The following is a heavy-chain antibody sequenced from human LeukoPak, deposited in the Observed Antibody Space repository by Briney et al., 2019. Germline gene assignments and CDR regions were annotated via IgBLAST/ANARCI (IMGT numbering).Heavy chain of an antibody. D-gene: IGHD6-19*01. J-gene: IGHJ4*02. CDR3: ARESRDSSGWLN. CDR1: GYTFPGYY. CDR2: IDPNSGGT. Sequence: ASVKVSCKASGYTFPGYYMHWVGQAPGQGLEWMGWIDPNSGGTNYAQKFQGRVTMTRDTSISTAYMELSRLRSDDTAVYYCARESRDSSGWLNWGQGTLVTVSS. V-gene: IGHV1-2*02.